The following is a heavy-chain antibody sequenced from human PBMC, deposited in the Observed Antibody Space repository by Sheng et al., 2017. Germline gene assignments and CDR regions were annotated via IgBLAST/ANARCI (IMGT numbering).Heavy chain of an antibody. J-gene: IGHJ5*02. V-gene: IGHV4-59*01. Sequence: QVQLQESGPGLVKPSETLSLTCTVSSGSITTYSWSWIRQPPGEGLEWIGYIFYSGATNYNPSLKSRVTISVDSSKNQLSLKLSSVTAADTAVYYCARGKDWFDPWGQGTLVTVSS. CDR1: SGSITTYS. CDR2: IFYSGAT. CDR3: ARGKDWFDP.